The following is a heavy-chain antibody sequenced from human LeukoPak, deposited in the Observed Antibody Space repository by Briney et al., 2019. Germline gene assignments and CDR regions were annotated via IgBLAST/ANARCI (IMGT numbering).Heavy chain of an antibody. V-gene: IGHV3-11*04. J-gene: IGHJ5*02. Sequence: PGGSLRLSCAASGFTFSDYYMTWIRQAPGKGLEWLSYIDSSGDVIYYADSVKGRFTISRDNAKNSLYLQMNSLRAEDTAVYYCARDPEGSWFDPWGQGTLVTVSS. CDR1: GFTFSDYY. D-gene: IGHD1-26*01. CDR3: ARDPEGSWFDP. CDR2: IDSSGDVI.